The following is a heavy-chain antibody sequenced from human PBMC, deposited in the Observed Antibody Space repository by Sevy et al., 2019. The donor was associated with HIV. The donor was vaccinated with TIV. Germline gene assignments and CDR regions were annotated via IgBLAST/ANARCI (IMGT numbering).Heavy chain of an antibody. J-gene: IGHJ4*02. CDR3: ARSLNYDSSGYYSTFFDY. D-gene: IGHD3-22*01. V-gene: IGHV1-3*01. CDR2: INAGNGNT. CDR1: GYTFTSYA. Sequence: ASVKVSCKASGYTFTSYAMHWVRQAPGQRLEWMGWINAGNGNTKYSQKFQGRVTITRDTSAGTAYMELSSLRSEDTAVYYCARSLNYDSSGYYSTFFDYWGQGTLVTVSS.